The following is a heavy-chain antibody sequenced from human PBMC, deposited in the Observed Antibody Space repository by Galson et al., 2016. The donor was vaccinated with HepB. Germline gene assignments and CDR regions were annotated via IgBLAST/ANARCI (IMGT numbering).Heavy chain of an antibody. Sequence: ETLSLTSAVSGASISRGNWWNWVRQRQGKGLEGIVEFYHSGSTRSNPSLKSLINTSVNKPKNQFPLSLSSLTGADTAVYYCARGMYYYDSRETAWGQGTLVTVSS. CDR1: GASISRGNW. J-gene: IGHJ5*02. CDR2: FYHSGST. CDR3: ARGMYYYDSRETA. V-gene: IGHV4-4*02. D-gene: IGHD3-22*01.